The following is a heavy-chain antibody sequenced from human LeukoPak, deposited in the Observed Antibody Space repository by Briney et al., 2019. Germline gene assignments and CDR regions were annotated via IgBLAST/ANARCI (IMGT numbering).Heavy chain of an antibody. CDR1: GFSVSEPLSY. D-gene: IGHD3-9*01. V-gene: IGHV4-39*01. CDR3: ARLTKGRYFDYIFAF. J-gene: IGHJ4*02. CDR2: INFIGRT. Sequence: PSETLSLTCTVSGFSVSEPLSYWGWVRQPPGKGLEWIAEINFIGRTSYNSSLNSRVTMSVDTSKNQFSLKMTSLTAADTAVYFCARLTKGRYFDYIFAFWGQGILVTVSS.